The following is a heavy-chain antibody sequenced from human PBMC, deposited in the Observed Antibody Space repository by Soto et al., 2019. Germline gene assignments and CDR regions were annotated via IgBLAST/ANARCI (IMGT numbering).Heavy chain of an antibody. CDR2: ISAYNGNT. CDR3: ARDFVSYVSATGVAFDS. CDR1: GYSFTSYG. Sequence: ASVNVAWPASGYSFTSYGIPLVRQAPGQELEWMGWISAYNGNTNYAQNLQDRDTLTTDTSTYTAYMEMRNLQSDDTAVYYCARDFVSYVSATGVAFDSRGQGDLVSVSA. D-gene: IGHD3-9*01. J-gene: IGHJ1*01. V-gene: IGHV1-18*01.